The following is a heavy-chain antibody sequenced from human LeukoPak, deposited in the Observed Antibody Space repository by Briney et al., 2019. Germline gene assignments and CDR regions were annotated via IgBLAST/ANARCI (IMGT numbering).Heavy chain of an antibody. D-gene: IGHD4-23*01. CDR2: SDGGGSST. CDR1: GFTFSNHW. Sequence: GGSLRLSCAASGFTFSNHWMHWVRQVPGKGLVWVSRSDGGGSSTSYADSVEGRFSISRDNAKSTLYLQMNSLRAEDTAVYYCARGPGSAGGAYVGDYWGQGILVTVSS. V-gene: IGHV3-74*01. CDR3: ARGPGSAGGAYVGDY. J-gene: IGHJ4*01.